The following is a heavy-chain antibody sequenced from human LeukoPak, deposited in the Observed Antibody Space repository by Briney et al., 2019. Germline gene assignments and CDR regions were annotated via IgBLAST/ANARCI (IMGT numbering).Heavy chain of an antibody. Sequence: GGSLRLSCAASGFTFSSYGIHWVRQAPGKGLEWVAVVSSDGNIKYYADSVKGRFTISRDTSKNTVYLQMNSLRAEDTAVYYCARDLAAAGWFDPWGQGTLVTVSS. J-gene: IGHJ5*02. D-gene: IGHD6-13*01. CDR2: VSSDGNIK. CDR1: GFTFSSYG. CDR3: ARDLAAAGWFDP. V-gene: IGHV3-30*03.